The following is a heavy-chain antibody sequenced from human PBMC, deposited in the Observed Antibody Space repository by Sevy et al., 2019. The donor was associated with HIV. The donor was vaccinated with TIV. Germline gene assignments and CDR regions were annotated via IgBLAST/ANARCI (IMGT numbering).Heavy chain of an antibody. CDR3: ARVXXXWXXVXX. D-gene: IGHD1-1*01. V-gene: IGHV4-59*01. Sequence: SETLSLTCTVSXGSMSTYYWXWIRXPPGKGLEWIXYIYXSGSTNYNPSLKSRLTMSVDTSKNQFSLKLSSVTAADTAVYYCARVXXXWXXVXXXGXGTLVTVFS. CDR2: IYXSGST. J-gene: IGHJ4*02. CDR1: XGSMSTYY.